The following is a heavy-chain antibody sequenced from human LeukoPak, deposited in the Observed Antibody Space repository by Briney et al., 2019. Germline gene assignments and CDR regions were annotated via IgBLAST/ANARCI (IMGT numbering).Heavy chain of an antibody. CDR3: ARDHELYDFGYYMDV. V-gene: IGHV3-30*04. Sequence: GGSPRLSCAASGFTFSGSAMHWVRQAPGKGLEWVAVISYDGSNKYYADSVKGRFTISRDNSKNTLYLQMNSLRAEDTAVYYCARDHELYDFGYYMDVWGKGTTVTVSS. CDR1: GFTFSGSA. D-gene: IGHD3-3*01. CDR2: ISYDGSNK. J-gene: IGHJ6*03.